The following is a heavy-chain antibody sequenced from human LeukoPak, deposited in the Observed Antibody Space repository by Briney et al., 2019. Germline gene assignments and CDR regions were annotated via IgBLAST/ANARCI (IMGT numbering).Heavy chain of an antibody. CDR3: AREDYYYMDV. CDR1: GGSISSYY. V-gene: IGHV4-59*01. Sequence: SETLSLTCTVSGGSISSYYWSWIQQPPGKGLEWIGYIYYSGSTNYNPSLKSRVTISVDTSKNQFSLKLSSVTAADTAVYYCAREDYYYMDVWGKGTTVTVSS. CDR2: IYYSGST. J-gene: IGHJ6*03.